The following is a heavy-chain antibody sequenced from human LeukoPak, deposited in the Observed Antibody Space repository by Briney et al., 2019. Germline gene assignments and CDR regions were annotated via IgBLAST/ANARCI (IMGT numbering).Heavy chain of an antibody. CDR1: GGSISSSSYY. D-gene: IGHD2-2*01. CDR3: ARHEKGVPAAMGAFDI. Sequence: SETLSLTCTVSGGSISSSSYYRGWIRQPPGKGLEWIGSIYYSGSTYYNPSLKSRVTISVDTSKNQFSLKLSSVTAADTAVYYCARHEKGVPAAMGAFDIWGQGTMVTVSS. CDR2: IYYSGST. J-gene: IGHJ3*02. V-gene: IGHV4-39*01.